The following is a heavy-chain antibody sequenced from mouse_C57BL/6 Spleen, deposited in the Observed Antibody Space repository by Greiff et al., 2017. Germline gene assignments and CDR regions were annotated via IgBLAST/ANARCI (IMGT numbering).Heavy chain of an antibody. J-gene: IGHJ2*01. V-gene: IGHV3-6*01. CDR3: ARGETLDY. CDR1: GYSITSGYY. Sequence: EVKLEESGPGLVEPSQSLSLTCSVTGYSITSGYYWNWIRQFPGNKLEWMGYISYDGSNNYNPSLKNRISITRDTSKNQFFLNLNSVTTEDTATYYCARGETLDYWGQGTTLTVSS. CDR2: ISYDGSN.